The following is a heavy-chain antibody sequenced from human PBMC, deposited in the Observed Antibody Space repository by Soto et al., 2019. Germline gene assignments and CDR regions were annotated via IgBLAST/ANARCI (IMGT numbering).Heavy chain of an antibody. CDR2: IYYSGST. J-gene: IGHJ6*03. CDR1: GGSISSGGYY. Sequence: SETLSLTCTVSGGSISSGGYYWSWIRQHPGKGLEWIGYIYYSGSTYYNPSLKSRVTISVDTSKNQFSLKLSSVTAADTAIYYCARGVSNYDFWGGYSHYYYYMDVWGKGTTVTVSS. V-gene: IGHV4-31*03. CDR3: ARGVSNYDFWGGYSHYYYYMDV. D-gene: IGHD3-3*01.